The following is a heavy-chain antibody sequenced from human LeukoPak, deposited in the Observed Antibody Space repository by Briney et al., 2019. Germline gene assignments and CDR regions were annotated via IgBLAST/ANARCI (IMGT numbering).Heavy chain of an antibody. Sequence: SETLSLTCAVYGGSFSGYYWSWIRQPPGKGLEWIGSIYYSGSTYYNPSLKSRVTISVDTSKNQFSLKLSSVTAADTAVYYCARLRELYDFWSGYFDYWGQGTLVTVSS. V-gene: IGHV4-34*01. CDR1: GGSFSGYY. J-gene: IGHJ4*02. CDR3: ARLRELYDFWSGYFDY. CDR2: IYYSGST. D-gene: IGHD3-3*01.